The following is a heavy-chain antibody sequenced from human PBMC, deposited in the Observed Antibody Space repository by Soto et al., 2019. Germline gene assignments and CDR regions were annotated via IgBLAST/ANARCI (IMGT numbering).Heavy chain of an antibody. Sequence: PGGSLRLSCEASGFTFSNYAMSWVRQVPGKGLEWVSGITSGGGDTYYVDSVKGRFTISRDNSKNTLYLQMNSLRAEDTAVYYCAKEYYDSSGYYYRVPDYWGQGTLVTVSS. CDR1: GFTFSNYA. J-gene: IGHJ4*02. D-gene: IGHD3-22*01. CDR3: AKEYYDSSGYYYRVPDY. CDR2: ITSGGGDT. V-gene: IGHV3-23*01.